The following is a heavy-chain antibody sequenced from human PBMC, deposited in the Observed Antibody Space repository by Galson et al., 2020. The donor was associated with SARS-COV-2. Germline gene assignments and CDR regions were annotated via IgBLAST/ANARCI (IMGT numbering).Heavy chain of an antibody. CDR1: GGSISSYH. CDR2: IYYSGST. V-gene: IGHV4-59*08. J-gene: IGHJ4*02. D-gene: IGHD3-22*01. CDR3: ARTYFLSDISGYLDY. Sequence: ETSETLSLTCTVSGGSISSYHWSWVRQPPAKGLEWNGYIYYSGSTKYNPSLKSRVSISIDTSKNQFSLRLRSVTAADTAVYYCARTYFLSDISGYLDYWGQGALVTVSS.